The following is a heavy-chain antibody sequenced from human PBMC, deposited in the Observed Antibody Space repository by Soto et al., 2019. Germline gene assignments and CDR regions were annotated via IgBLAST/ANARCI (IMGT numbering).Heavy chain of an antibody. D-gene: IGHD3-10*01. V-gene: IGHV3-7*05. CDR3: ARDPYNHGDYGYGMDV. CDR1: GFTFSSYA. J-gene: IGHJ6*02. Sequence: PGGSLRLSCAASGFTFSSYAMSWVRQAPGKGLEWVANINQDGSGKVYVDSVKGRFTISRDNAENSLSLQMNSLRAEDAAVYYCARDPYNHGDYGYGMDVWGQGTTVTVSS. CDR2: INQDGSGK.